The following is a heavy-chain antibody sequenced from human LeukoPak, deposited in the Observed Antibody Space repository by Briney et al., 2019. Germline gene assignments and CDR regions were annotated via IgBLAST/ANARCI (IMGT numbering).Heavy chain of an antibody. Sequence: AASVKVSCKASGYSFTGHYMHWVRQAPGQGREWMGWINPNSGGTNYAQKFQGRVTMTRDTSISTAYMELSRLRSDDTAVYYCAKGGGYDSSGYYSDYWGQGTLVTVSS. V-gene: IGHV1-2*02. CDR3: AKGGGYDSSGYYSDY. CDR1: GYSFTGHY. D-gene: IGHD3-22*01. CDR2: INPNSGGT. J-gene: IGHJ4*02.